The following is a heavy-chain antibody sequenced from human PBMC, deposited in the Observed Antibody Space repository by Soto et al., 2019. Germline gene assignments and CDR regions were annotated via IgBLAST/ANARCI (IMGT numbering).Heavy chain of an antibody. V-gene: IGHV3-30*18. D-gene: IGHD3-9*01. J-gene: IGHJ4*02. Sequence: QVQLVESGGGVVQPGRSLRLSCAASGFTFSSYGMHWVRQAPGKGLEWVAVISYDGSNKYYADSVKGRFTISRDNSKNMLYLQMNSLRAEDTAVYYCAKSTGLRYFDWLFDFDYWGQGTLVSVSS. CDR1: GFTFSSYG. CDR2: ISYDGSNK. CDR3: AKSTGLRYFDWLFDFDY.